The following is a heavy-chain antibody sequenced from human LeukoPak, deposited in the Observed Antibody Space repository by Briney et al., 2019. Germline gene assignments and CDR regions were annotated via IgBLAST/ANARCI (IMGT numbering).Heavy chain of an antibody. J-gene: IGHJ4*02. Sequence: QPGGSLRLSCAASGFTFSSYAMSRVRQAPGKGLEWVSAISGSGGSTYYADSVKGRFTISRDNSKSTLYLQMNSLRAEDTAVYYCAREGNYDVLTGYSPADYWGQGTLVTVSS. CDR2: ISGSGGST. D-gene: IGHD3-9*01. V-gene: IGHV3-23*01. CDR3: AREGNYDVLTGYSPADY. CDR1: GFTFSSYA.